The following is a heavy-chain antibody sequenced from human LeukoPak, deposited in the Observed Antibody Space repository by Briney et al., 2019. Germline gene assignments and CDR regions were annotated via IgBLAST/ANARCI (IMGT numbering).Heavy chain of an antibody. Sequence: ASVKVSCKASGYTFTTYGITSVRQAPGQGLEWTGWISANNGDTNHAQKFQDRLTISIDTSTRTAYMELRSLRSDDTAVYYCASNTGSDSSDYAYWGQGTLVTVSS. CDR1: GYTFTTYG. J-gene: IGHJ4*02. CDR2: ISANNGDT. CDR3: ASNTGSDSSDYAY. D-gene: IGHD3-22*01. V-gene: IGHV1-18*01.